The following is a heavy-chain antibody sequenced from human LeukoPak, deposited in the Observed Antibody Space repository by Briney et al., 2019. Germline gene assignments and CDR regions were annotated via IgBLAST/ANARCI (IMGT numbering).Heavy chain of an antibody. D-gene: IGHD1-26*01. J-gene: IGHJ4*02. Sequence: GGSLRLSCAASGFTFSSYSMNWVRQAPGKGLEWVSYISSSSSTIYHADSVKGRFTISRDNAKNSLYLQMNSLRAEDTAVYYCGRGHAGNFDYWGQGTLVTVSS. CDR2: ISSSSSTI. V-gene: IGHV3-48*04. CDR1: GFTFSSYS. CDR3: GRGHAGNFDY.